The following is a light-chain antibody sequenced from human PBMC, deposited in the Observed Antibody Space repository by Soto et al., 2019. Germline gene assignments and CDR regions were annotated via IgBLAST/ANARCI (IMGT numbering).Light chain of an antibody. V-gene: IGKV3-15*01. CDR3: QQYNTWLWT. CDR1: QSVNAT. Sequence: EVVMTQSPATLSVSPGERATLSCRASQSVNATLAWSQQKPGQAPRPLIHGASNRATGIPARLRGSGFGTEFILTISSLPSEDFAVYFCQQYNTWLWTFGQGTKVEI. CDR2: GAS. J-gene: IGKJ1*01.